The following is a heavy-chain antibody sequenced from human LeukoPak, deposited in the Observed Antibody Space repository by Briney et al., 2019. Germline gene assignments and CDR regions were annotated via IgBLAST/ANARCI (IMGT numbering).Heavy chain of an antibody. CDR3: ASYSGSRPWVY. Sequence: SSETLSLTCTVSGGSISSYYWSWIRQPPGKGLEWIGYIYYSGSTNYNPSLKSRVTISVDTSKNQFSLKLSSVTAADTAVYYCASYSGSRPWVYWGQGTLVTVSS. V-gene: IGHV4-59*01. J-gene: IGHJ4*02. CDR2: IYYSGST. CDR1: GGSISSYY. D-gene: IGHD6-13*01.